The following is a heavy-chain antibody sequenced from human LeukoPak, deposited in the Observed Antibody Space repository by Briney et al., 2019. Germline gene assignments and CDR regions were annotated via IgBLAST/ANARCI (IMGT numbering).Heavy chain of an antibody. CDR1: GGSISSHY. D-gene: IGHD6-13*01. CDR3: ARDLAAAAPWFDP. CDR2: IYYSGST. V-gene: IGHV4-59*11. J-gene: IGHJ5*02. Sequence: SETLSLTCTVSGGSISSHYWSWIRQPPGKGLEWIGYIYYSGSTNYNPSLKSRVTISVDTSKSQFSLKLSSVTAADTAVYYCARDLAAAAPWFDPWGQGTLVTVSS.